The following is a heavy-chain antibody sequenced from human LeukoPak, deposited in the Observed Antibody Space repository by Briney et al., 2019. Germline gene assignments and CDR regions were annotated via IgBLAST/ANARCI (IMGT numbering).Heavy chain of an antibody. CDR3: ARLNDILTGPFDY. CDR2: IYPADSDT. V-gene: IGHV5-51*01. D-gene: IGHD3-9*01. CDR1: GYSFTTYW. Sequence: GESLKISCQGSGYSFTTYWIGWVRQMPGKGLEWMGIIYPADSDTRYSPSFQGQVTISADKSISTAYLQWSSLKASDTAMYYCARLNDILTGPFDYWGQGTLVTVSS. J-gene: IGHJ4*02.